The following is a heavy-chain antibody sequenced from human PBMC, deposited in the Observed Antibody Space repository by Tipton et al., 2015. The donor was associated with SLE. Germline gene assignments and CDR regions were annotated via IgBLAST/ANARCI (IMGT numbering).Heavy chain of an antibody. CDR3: ATYNWDAFDI. Sequence: GLVKPSQTLSLTCAISWDSVSSNSAAWNWIRQSPSRGLEWLGRTYYRSKWHSDYAVSVKGRIIINLDTFKNQFSLQLNSVTPEDTAVYYCATYNWDAFDIWGQGTMVIV. CDR2: TYYRSKWHS. CDR1: WDSVSSNSAA. D-gene: IGHD1-20*01. J-gene: IGHJ3*02. V-gene: IGHV6-1*01.